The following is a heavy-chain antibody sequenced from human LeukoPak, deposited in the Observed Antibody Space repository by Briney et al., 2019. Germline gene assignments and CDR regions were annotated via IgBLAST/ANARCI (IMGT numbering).Heavy chain of an antibody. CDR1: GFTFNIFS. CDR3: ARDAVVRGVDSKPPFGY. J-gene: IGHJ4*02. D-gene: IGHD3-10*01. V-gene: IGHV3-48*01. Sequence: GGSLRLSCAASGFTFNIFSMNWVRQAPGKGLEWVSYISSSSGTIYYVDSVKGRFTISRDNANNSVYLQMNSLRAEDTAVYYCARDAVVRGVDSKPPFGYWGQGTLVTVSS. CDR2: ISSSSGTI.